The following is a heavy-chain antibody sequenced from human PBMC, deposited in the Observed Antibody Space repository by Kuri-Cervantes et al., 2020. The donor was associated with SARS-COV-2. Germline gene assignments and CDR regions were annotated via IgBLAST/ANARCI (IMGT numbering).Heavy chain of an antibody. Sequence: SETLSLTCTVSGGSISSGSYYWSWIRQPAGKGLEWIGHIYTSGSTNYNPSLKSRVTISVDTSKNQFSLKLSSVTAADTAVYYCARTSYYDFWGGYYPLGVWGKGTTVTVSS. V-gene: IGHV4-61*09. J-gene: IGHJ6*04. CDR2: IYTSGST. CDR3: ARTSYYDFWGGYYPLGV. CDR1: GGSISSGSYY. D-gene: IGHD3-3*01.